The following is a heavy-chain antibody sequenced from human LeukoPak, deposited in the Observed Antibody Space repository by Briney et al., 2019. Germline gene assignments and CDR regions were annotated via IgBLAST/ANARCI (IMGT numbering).Heavy chain of an antibody. J-gene: IGHJ4*02. D-gene: IGHD5-18*01. V-gene: IGHV3-23*01. CDR3: AKDQGYSYYYLDY. CDR2: INGNGAST. CDR1: GFTFNTHA. Sequence: GGSLRPSCAASGFTFNTHAMSWVRQAPGKGLEWVSGINGNGASTYYSDSVKGRFTISRDNSKNTLYLQMSSLRAEDTAVYYCAKDQGYSYYYLDYWGQETLVTVSS.